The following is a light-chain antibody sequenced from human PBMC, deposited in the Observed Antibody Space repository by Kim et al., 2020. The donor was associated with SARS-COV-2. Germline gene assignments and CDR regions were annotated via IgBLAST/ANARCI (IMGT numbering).Light chain of an antibody. CDR2: GAS. CDR3: QQYGGSPQT. V-gene: IGKV3-20*01. CDR1: ESVSSNS. Sequence: SPGERAAPPCRASESVSSNSLAWYQQKPGQAPRLLFYGASSRATGTPDRFSGSGSETDFTLTISRLEPEDFAVYYCQQYGGSPQTFGQGTKVDIK. J-gene: IGKJ1*01.